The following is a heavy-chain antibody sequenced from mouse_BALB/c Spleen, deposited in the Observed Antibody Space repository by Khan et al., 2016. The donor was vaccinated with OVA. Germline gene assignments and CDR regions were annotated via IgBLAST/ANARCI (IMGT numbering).Heavy chain of an antibody. D-gene: IGHD4-1*01. CDR2: ISSVGDYT. CDR1: GFTFSSYG. Sequence: VQLKESGGDLVKPGGSLKLSCAASGFTFSSYGMSWVRQTPDKRLEWVATISSVGDYTYYPDNVKGRFTISRDNAKNHLYLQMSSLKSEDTAMFYCASHLTGSFAYWGQGTLVTVST. V-gene: IGHV5-6*01. J-gene: IGHJ3*01. CDR3: ASHLTGSFAY.